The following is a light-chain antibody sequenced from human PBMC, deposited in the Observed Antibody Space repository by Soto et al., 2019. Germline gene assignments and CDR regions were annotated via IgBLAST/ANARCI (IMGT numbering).Light chain of an antibody. V-gene: IGKV3-15*01. Sequence: EIVMTQSPATLSVSPGERATLSCRASQSVSSNLAWYQQKPGQAPRLLIYGAFTRATGIPARFSGFGSGTKFNLLLSRLKSEDFGVYFWQQYKKWPRTVGQGTKRDIK. CDR1: QSVSSN. CDR2: GAF. CDR3: QQYKKWPRT. J-gene: IGKJ1*01.